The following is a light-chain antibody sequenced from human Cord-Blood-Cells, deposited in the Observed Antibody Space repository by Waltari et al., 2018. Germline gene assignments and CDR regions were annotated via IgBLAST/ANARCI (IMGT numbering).Light chain of an antibody. CDR3: CSYAGSSTYV. V-gene: IGLV2-23*02. Sequence: QSALTQPASVYGSPGQSITIPCTETSSDVGSYNLVSWYQQHPGKAPKLMIYEVIKRPSGVSNRFSGSKSGNTASLTISGLQAEDEADYYCCSYAGSSTYVFGTGTKVTVL. CDR2: EVI. CDR1: SSDVGSYNL. J-gene: IGLJ1*01.